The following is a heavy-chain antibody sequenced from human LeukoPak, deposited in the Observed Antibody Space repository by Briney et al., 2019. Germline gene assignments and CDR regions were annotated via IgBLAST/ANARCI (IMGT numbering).Heavy chain of an antibody. J-gene: IGHJ5*02. CDR1: RFAFSGYS. D-gene: IGHD2-15*01. Sequence: GGSLRLSCAASRFAFSGYSMSWVRQAPGKGLEWVSAISGSGGSTYYADSVKGRFTISRDNSKNTLYLQMNSLRAEDTAVYYCAKGTVVVAATLWFDPWGQGTLVTVSS. CDR2: ISGSGGST. CDR3: AKGTVVVAATLWFDP. V-gene: IGHV3-23*01.